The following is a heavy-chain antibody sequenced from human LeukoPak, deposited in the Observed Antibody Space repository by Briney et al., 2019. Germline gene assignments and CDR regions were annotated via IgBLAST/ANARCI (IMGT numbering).Heavy chain of an antibody. CDR3: AKDQGYYYGSGSYQY. Sequence: PGRSLRLSCAASGFTFDDYAMHWVRQAPGKGLEWVSGISWNSGSIGYADSVKGRFTISRDNAKNSLYLQMNSLRAEDTALYYCAKDQGYYYGSGSYQYWGQGTLVTVSS. V-gene: IGHV3-9*01. J-gene: IGHJ4*02. CDR2: ISWNSGSI. CDR1: GFTFDDYA. D-gene: IGHD3-10*01.